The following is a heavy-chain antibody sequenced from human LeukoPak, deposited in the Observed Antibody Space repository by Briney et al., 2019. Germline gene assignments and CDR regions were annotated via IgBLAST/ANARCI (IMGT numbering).Heavy chain of an antibody. CDR2: INPNSGGT. CDR3: AREPNCSGGSCYYGEDY. V-gene: IGHV1-2*02. CDR1: GYTFTGYY. J-gene: IGHJ4*02. Sequence: GASVKVSCKASGYTFTGYYMHWVRQAPGQGLEWMGWINPNSGGTNYAQKFQGRVTITADKSTSTAYMELSSLRSEDTAVYYCAREPNCSGGSCYYGEDYWGQGTLVTVSS. D-gene: IGHD2-15*01.